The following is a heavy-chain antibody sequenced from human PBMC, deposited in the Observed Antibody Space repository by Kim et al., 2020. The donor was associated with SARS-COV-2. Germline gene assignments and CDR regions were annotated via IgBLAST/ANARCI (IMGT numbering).Heavy chain of an antibody. J-gene: IGHJ5*02. D-gene: IGHD1-20*01. Sequence: SETLSLTCAVYGGSFSGYYWSWIRQPPGKGLEWIGEINHSGSTNYNPSLKSRVTISVDTSKNQFSLKLSSVTAADTAVYYCARGSPYRFDPWGQGTLVTVSS. CDR1: GGSFSGYY. CDR2: INHSGST. V-gene: IGHV4-34*01. CDR3: ARGSPYRFDP.